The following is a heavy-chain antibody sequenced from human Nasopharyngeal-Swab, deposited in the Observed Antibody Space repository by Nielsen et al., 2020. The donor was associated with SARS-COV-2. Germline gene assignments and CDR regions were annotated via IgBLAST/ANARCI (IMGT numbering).Heavy chain of an antibody. Sequence: SETLSLTCTVSGGSISSSSYYWGWIRQPPGKGLEWIGSIYYSGSTNYNPSLKSRVTISVDTSKNQFSLKLSSVTAADTAVYYCAREVAAAGTWGQGTLVTVSS. J-gene: IGHJ5*02. D-gene: IGHD6-13*01. V-gene: IGHV4-39*07. CDR1: GGSISSSSYY. CDR3: AREVAAAGT. CDR2: IYYSGST.